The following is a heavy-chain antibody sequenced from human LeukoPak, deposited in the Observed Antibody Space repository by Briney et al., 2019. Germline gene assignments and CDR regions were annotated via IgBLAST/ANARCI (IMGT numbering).Heavy chain of an antibody. D-gene: IGHD2-15*01. J-gene: IGHJ4*02. CDR3: ARDRPTGASRVFVVQ. CDR1: GFTFSTYA. Sequence: PGGSLGLSCTASGFTFSTYAMTWVRQAPGKGLEWISSMSSGSRYIYYADSVRGRFTISRDNTKSSLYLVMNNLRGEDTAIYYCARDRPTGASRVFVVQWGQGTPVTVSS. V-gene: IGHV3-21*06. CDR2: MSSGSRYI.